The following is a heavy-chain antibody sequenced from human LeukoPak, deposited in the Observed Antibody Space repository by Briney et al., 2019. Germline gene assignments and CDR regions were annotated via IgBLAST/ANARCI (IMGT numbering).Heavy chain of an antibody. J-gene: IGHJ5*02. CDR3: AREAYSCGGVSVGYWFDP. D-gene: IGHD2-8*02. CDR1: GYSFTSYG. CDR2: ISAYNGNT. V-gene: IGHV1-18*01. Sequence: ASVKVSCKASGYSFTSYGISWVRQAPGQGLEWMGWISAYNGNTNYAQKLQGRVTMTTDTSTSTAYMELRSLRSDDTAVYYCAREAYSCGGVSVGYWFDPWGQGTLVTVSS.